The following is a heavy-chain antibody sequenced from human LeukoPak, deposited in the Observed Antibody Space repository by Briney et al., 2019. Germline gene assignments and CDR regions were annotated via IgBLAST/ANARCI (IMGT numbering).Heavy chain of an antibody. V-gene: IGHV4-31*03. CDR3: VGDRYLGTWRAFDV. CDR1: GGSLNTDVYY. J-gene: IGHJ3*01. CDR2: IHDTGST. Sequence: SETLSLTCIVSGGSLNTDVYYWTWIRKHPRKGLEWIGYIHDTGSTYNPTLQTRVTISKDTSANQFSLTLTSVTAADTAVYYCVGDRYLGTWRAFDVWGQGTMVTVSS. D-gene: IGHD2-15*01.